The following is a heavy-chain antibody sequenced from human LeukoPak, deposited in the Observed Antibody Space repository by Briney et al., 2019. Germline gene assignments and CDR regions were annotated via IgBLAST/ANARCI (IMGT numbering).Heavy chain of an antibody. D-gene: IGHD2-15*01. Sequence: GSLRLSCAASGLAFSAYKMHWVRQAPRKGLVWVSRTSTDGYTTDYADFVQGRFTASRDNTKNTWSLEMNSLRAEDTAVYYCVVGGSPGYWGQGTLVTVSS. J-gene: IGHJ4*02. CDR3: VVGGSPGY. V-gene: IGHV3-74*01. CDR1: GLAFSAYK. CDR2: TSTDGYTT.